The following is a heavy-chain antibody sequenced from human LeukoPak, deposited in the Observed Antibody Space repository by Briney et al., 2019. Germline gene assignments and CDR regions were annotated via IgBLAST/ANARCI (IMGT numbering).Heavy chain of an antibody. Sequence: ASVKVSCKASGYTFTSYGISWVRQPPAQGLEGMGCSSAYNCKTNYAQKLQGRVTMTTDTSTSTAYMELRSLRSDDTAVYYCARDDMTNNGDYWGQGTLVTVSS. CDR2: SSAYNCKT. CDR3: ARDDMTNNGDY. D-gene: IGHD4-11*01. J-gene: IGHJ4*02. V-gene: IGHV1-18*01. CDR1: GYTFTSYG.